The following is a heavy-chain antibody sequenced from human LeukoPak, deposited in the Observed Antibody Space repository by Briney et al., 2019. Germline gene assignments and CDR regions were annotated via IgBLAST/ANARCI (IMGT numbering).Heavy chain of an antibody. D-gene: IGHD4-17*01. CDR2: IYYSGST. CDR1: GGSISSGGYY. CDR3: ARSHGDYGYFDL. J-gene: IGHJ2*01. V-gene: IGHV4-31*03. Sequence: SETLSLTCTVSGGSISSGGYYWSWIRQHPGKGLEWIGYIYYSGSTYYNPSLKSRVTISVDTSKNQFSLKLSSVTAADTAVYYCARSHGDYGYFDLWGRGTLDTVSS.